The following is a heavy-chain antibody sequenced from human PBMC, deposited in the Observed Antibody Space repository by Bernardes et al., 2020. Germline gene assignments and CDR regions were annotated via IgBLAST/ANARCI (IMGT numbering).Heavy chain of an antibody. D-gene: IGHD6-6*01. CDR2: IYYSGST. CDR3: ATFEYSGYFDL. CDR1: GDSISSSSYY. J-gene: IGHJ2*01. V-gene: IGHV4-39*01. Sequence: SETLSLTCTVSGDSISSSSYYWGWIRQPPGKGLEWIGSIYYSGSTYYNPSLKSRVTISVDTSKNQFSLKLSSVTAADTAVYYCATFEYSGYFDLWGRGTLVTVSS.